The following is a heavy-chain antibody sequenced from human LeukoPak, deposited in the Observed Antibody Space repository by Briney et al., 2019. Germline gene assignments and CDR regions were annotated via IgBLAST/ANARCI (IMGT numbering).Heavy chain of an antibody. V-gene: IGHV3-43*02. D-gene: IGHD4-17*01. CDR2: ISGDGGST. CDR3: AKESPRMYDYCDYGTGYNWFDP. CDR1: GFTFDDYA. Sequence: GGSLRLSCAASGFTFDDYAMHWVRQAPGKGLEWVSLISGDGGSTYYADSVKGRFTISRDNSKNSLYLQMNSLRTEDTALYYCAKESPRMYDYCDYGTGYNWFDPWGHGTLVTVSS. J-gene: IGHJ5*02.